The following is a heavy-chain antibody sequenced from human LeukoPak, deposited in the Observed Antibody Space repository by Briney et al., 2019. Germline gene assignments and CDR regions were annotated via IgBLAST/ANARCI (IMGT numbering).Heavy chain of an antibody. CDR3: ARAAYAEMATIYP. D-gene: IGHD5-24*01. J-gene: IGHJ5*02. CDR2: INAGNGNT. V-gene: IGHV1-3*01. CDR1: GYTFTSYA. Sequence: ASVKVSCKASGYTFTSYAMHWVRQAPGQRLEWMGWINAGNGNTKYSQKFQGRVTISRDTSANIANMELSSLRSEDTAVYYCARAAYAEMATIYPWGQGSLVTVSS.